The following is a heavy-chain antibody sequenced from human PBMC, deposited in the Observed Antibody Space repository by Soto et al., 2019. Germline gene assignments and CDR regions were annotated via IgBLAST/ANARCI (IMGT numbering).Heavy chain of an antibody. CDR1: GFTFSNYG. CDR2: ISFDGNNN. J-gene: IGHJ6*03. V-gene: IGHV3-30*03. Sequence: GGSLRLSCAASGFTFSNYGIHWVRQAPGKGLEWVAVISFDGNNNYCADSVKGRFTISRDNAKNSLYLQMNNLRAEDTAVYYCARSAPMDVWGKGTTVTVSS. CDR3: ARSAPMDV.